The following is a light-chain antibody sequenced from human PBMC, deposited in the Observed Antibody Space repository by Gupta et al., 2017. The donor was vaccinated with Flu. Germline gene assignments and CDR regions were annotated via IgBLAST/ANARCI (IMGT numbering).Light chain of an antibody. CDR2: WAS. CDR3: QQYYSTPWT. CDR1: QSVLYSSNNKNF. V-gene: IGKV4-1*01. Sequence: DIVMTQSPDSLAVSLGERATINCKSSQSVLYSSNNKNFLAWYQQKPGQPPKLLIYWASTRESGVPDRFSGSGSETDFTLTISSLQAEDVAVYYCQQYYSTPWTFSQGTKVEIK. J-gene: IGKJ1*01.